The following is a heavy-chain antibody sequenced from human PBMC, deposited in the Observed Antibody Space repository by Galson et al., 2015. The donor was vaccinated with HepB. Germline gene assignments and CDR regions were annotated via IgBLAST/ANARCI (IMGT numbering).Heavy chain of an antibody. CDR3: ARDQVLWFGSDEGGMDV. J-gene: IGHJ6*02. D-gene: IGHD3-10*01. CDR1: GFTFSRYW. Sequence: SLRLSCAASGFTFSRYWMHWVRQAPGKGLVWVSRINSDGRSTSYAHSVNGRFTISRDNAKNTMYLQMNSLRAEDTAVYYCARDQVLWFGSDEGGMDVWGQGTTVTVSS. V-gene: IGHV3-74*01. CDR2: INSDGRST.